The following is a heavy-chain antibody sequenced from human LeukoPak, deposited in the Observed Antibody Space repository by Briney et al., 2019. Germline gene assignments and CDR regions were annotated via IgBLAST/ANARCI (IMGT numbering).Heavy chain of an antibody. CDR3: AILPNIVVVVAANY. CDR2: INPNSGGT. V-gene: IGHV1-2*02. CDR1: GYTFTVYS. D-gene: IGHD2-15*01. J-gene: IGHJ4*02. Sequence: ASVKVSCKASGYTFTVYSMHWVRQAPGQGDEWMGWINPNSGGTNYAQKFQGRVTMTRETSISTAYMELSRLRSDDTAVYYCAILPNIVVVVAANYWGQGTLVTVSS.